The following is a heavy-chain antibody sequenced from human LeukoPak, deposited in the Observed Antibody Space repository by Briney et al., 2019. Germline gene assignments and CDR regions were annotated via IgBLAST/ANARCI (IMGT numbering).Heavy chain of an antibody. J-gene: IGHJ6*02. CDR2: IFKSGKT. V-gene: IGHV4-31*03. CDR1: GGSISSGAYY. Sequence: PSETLSLTCTVSGGSISSGAYYWTWIRQHPERGLVWIVYIFKSGKTYYNPSLKSRVVISIDTSNNRFSLELSSVTAADRAVYFCARARAYDVLTEVGFYYYGVDLWGRGTTVTV. D-gene: IGHD3-9*01. CDR3: ARARAYDVLTEVGFYYYGVDL.